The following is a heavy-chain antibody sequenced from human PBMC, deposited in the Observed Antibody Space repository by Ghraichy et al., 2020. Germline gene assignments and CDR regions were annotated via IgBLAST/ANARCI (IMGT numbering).Heavy chain of an antibody. CDR1: GVTVSHAW. J-gene: IGHJ3*01. V-gene: IGHV3-15*01. Sequence: GGSLRLSCAASGVTVSHAWMTWVRRAPGKGLEWVGRILTNTEGGRTDYPAPVIGRFTVSRDDSKNTLYLQMNSLITEDTAVYYCTTGPVEGGWGQGTTVTVSS. CDR3: TTGPVEGG. CDR2: ILTNTEGGRT.